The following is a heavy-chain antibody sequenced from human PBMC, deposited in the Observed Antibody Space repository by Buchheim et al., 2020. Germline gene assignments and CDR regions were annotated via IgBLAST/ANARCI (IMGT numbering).Heavy chain of an antibody. J-gene: IGHJ4*02. CDR3: ARDQWLRYYFDY. D-gene: IGHD5-12*01. CDR1: GFTFSSYA. Sequence: QVQLVESEGGVVQPGRSLRLSCAASGFTFSSYAMHWVRQAPGKGLEWVALISYDESNKYYAESVKGRFTISIDTSENTLYLHMNSLRPEDTAVYYCARDQWLRYYFDYWGQGTL. V-gene: IGHV3-30-3*01. CDR2: ISYDESNK.